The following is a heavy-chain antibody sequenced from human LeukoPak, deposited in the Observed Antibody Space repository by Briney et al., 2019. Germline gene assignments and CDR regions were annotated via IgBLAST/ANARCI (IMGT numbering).Heavy chain of an antibody. CDR2: IYYSGST. D-gene: IGHD3-3*01. CDR3: ARQAIFGVAIDY. Sequence: SETLSLTCTVSGGSISSYSWSWIRQPPGKGLEWIGYIYYSGSTTYNRSLKSRVTMSLDTSENQFSLKLRPVTAADTAVYYCARQAIFGVAIDYWGQGTLVTVSS. J-gene: IGHJ4*02. CDR1: GGSISSYS. V-gene: IGHV4-59*08.